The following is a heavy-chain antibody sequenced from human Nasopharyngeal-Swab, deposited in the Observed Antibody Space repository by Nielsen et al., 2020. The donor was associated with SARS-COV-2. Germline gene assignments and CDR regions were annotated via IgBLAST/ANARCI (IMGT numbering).Heavy chain of an antibody. D-gene: IGHD5-12*01. J-gene: IGHJ4*02. CDR2: IYYSGST. V-gene: IGHV4-39*01. CDR1: GGTISSGGYY. CDR3: ARPKYSGYDDEFGAYFDY. Sequence: SETLSLTCTVSGGTISSGGYYWSWIRQPPGKGLEWVGSIYYSGSTYYTPSLNSRVTISVDTSKNQFSLKLSSVTAADTAVYYCARPKYSGYDDEFGAYFDYWGQGTLVTVSS.